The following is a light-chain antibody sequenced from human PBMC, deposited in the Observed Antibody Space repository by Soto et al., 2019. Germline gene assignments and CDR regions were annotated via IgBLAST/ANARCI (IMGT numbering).Light chain of an antibody. V-gene: IGLV2-14*01. CDR3: FSFTTTRSQV. J-gene: IGLJ1*01. CDR2: EVN. Sequence: QSLLTQPASLSGSPGQSITISCTGTSSDIGAYDYVSWFQQHPGKAPKLMISEVNNRPSGVSNRFSGSKSGITAYLTISGLQVEDEAEYFCFSFTTTRSQVFGHGTKVTVL. CDR1: SSDIGAYDY.